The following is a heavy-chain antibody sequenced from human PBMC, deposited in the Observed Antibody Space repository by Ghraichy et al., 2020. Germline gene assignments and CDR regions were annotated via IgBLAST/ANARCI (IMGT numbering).Heavy chain of an antibody. D-gene: IGHD1-7*01. Sequence: GESLNISCAASGFTFSSYNMIWVRQAPGKRLEWVSYITGSLSNIYYADSVKGRFTISRDNAKNSLYLQMNSLRDEDTAVYYCARVPRITGTTRESDYWGQGTLVTFSS. CDR3: ARVPRITGTTRESDY. J-gene: IGHJ4*02. V-gene: IGHV3-48*02. CDR2: ITGSLSNI. CDR1: GFTFSSYN.